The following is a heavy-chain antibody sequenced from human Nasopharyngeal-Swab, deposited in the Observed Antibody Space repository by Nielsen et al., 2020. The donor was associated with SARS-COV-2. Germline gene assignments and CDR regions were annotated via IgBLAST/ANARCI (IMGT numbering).Heavy chain of an antibody. CDR1: GFTFDDYA. D-gene: IGHD6-13*01. CDR3: AKGRSYSEEGYFDY. J-gene: IGHJ4*02. CDR2: ISWDGGST. V-gene: IGHV3-43*02. Sequence: GGSLRLSYAASGFTFDDYAMHWVRQAPGKGLEWVSLISWDGGSTYYADSVKGRFTISRDNSKNSLYLQMNSLRTEDTALYYCAKGRSYSEEGYFDYWGQGTLVTVSS.